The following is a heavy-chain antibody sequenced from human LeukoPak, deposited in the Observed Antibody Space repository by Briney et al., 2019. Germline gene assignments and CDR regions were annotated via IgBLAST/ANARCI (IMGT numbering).Heavy chain of an antibody. J-gene: IGHJ2*01. CDR3: ARVYYSTSYDYCYFDL. Sequence: SETLSLTCIVSGGSISSSRDYWGWVRQPPGKGLEWIGSIYYSGSTYYNSSLKSRVTISVDTSKKQLSLKLSAVTAADTAVYYCARVYYSTSYDYCYFDLWGRGTLVTVSS. CDR2: IYYSGST. V-gene: IGHV4-39*07. CDR1: GGSISSSRDY. D-gene: IGHD6-13*01.